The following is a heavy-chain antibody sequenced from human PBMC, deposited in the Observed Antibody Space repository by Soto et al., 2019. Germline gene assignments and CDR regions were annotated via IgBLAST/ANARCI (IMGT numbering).Heavy chain of an antibody. CDR1: GFTFSSYS. CDR3: ARDHWQQLERGYYYYYGMDV. D-gene: IGHD6-13*01. Sequence: NPGGSLRLSCAASGFTFSSYSMNWVRQAPGKGLEWVSSISSSSSYIYYADSVKGRFTISRDNAKNSLYLQMNSLRAEDTAVYYCARDHWQQLERGYYYYYGMDVWGQGTTVTVSS. J-gene: IGHJ6*02. V-gene: IGHV3-21*01. CDR2: ISSSSSYI.